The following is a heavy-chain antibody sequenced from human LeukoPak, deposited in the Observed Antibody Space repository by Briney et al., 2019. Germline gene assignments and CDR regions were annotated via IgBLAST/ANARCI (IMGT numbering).Heavy chain of an antibody. J-gene: IGHJ4*02. V-gene: IGHV3-7*01. D-gene: IGHD3-10*01. CDR2: INPDGSQE. CDR1: GLRFSSDW. Sequence: PGGSLRLSCAAAGLRFSSDWMNWVRQAPGKGLEWVANINPDGSQESYVDSVKGRFTISRDNAKNSVYLQTNSLRADDTGIYYCLSGSGYWGQGTLVTVSS. CDR3: LSGSGY.